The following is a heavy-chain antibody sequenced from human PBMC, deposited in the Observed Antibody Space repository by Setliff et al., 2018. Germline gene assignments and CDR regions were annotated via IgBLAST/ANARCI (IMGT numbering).Heavy chain of an antibody. CDR1: GYSFTSYG. CDR2: SSAYNGNA. Sequence: AASVKVSCKASGYSFTSYGISWVRPAPGQGLEWMGWSSAYNGNANYAQKLQGRLTMTTDTSTSTAYLELSSLSTEDTAVYYCAREGVDTRSSTDYRYYMDVWGKGTTVTVSS. CDR3: AREGVDTRSSTDYRYYMDV. V-gene: IGHV1-18*01. D-gene: IGHD5-18*01. J-gene: IGHJ6*03.